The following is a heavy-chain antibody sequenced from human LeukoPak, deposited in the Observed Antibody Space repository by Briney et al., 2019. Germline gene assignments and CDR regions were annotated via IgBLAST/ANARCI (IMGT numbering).Heavy chain of an antibody. V-gene: IGHV3-21*01. J-gene: IGHJ4*02. D-gene: IGHD3-9*01. CDR2: IDYDSSHI. CDR3: ARDPLRYLRVAHYDY. Sequence: GGSLRLSCAASGFTFINSAMNWVRQVPGKGLEWVSSIDYDSSHIYYAASVRGRFTISRDNARNSVYLQMNSLRVEDTAVYYCARDPLRYLRVAHYDYWRQGILVAVSS. CDR1: GFTFINSA.